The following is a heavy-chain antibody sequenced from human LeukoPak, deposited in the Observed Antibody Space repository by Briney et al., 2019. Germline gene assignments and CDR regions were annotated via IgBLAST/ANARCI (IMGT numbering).Heavy chain of an antibody. CDR1: GGSISSHY. CDR2: IYYSGSI. Sequence: SETLSLTCTVSGGSISSHYWSWTRQPPGKGLDWIGYIYYSGSINYNPSLKSRVTISVDTSKNQFSLNLSSVTAADTAVYYCARQPRNYGMDVWGQGTTVTVSS. V-gene: IGHV4-59*08. CDR3: ARQPRNYGMDV. J-gene: IGHJ6*02.